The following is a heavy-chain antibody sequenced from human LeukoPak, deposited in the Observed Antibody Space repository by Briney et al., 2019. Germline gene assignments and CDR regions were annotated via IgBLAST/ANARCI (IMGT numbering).Heavy chain of an antibody. V-gene: IGHV3-23*01. CDR3: TTLGVDLDPDY. Sequence: GGSLRLSCAVSGITLSNYGMSWVRQAPGKGLEWVAGLSGSGGGTNYADSVQGRFTISRDNPKNTLYLQMNSLRAEDTAVYYCTTLGVDLDPDYWGQGTLVTVSS. CDR1: GITLSNYG. CDR2: LSGSGGGT. J-gene: IGHJ4*02. D-gene: IGHD3-16*01.